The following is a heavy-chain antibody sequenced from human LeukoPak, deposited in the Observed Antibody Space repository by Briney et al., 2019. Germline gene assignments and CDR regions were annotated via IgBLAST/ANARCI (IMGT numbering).Heavy chain of an antibody. D-gene: IGHD5-18*01. Sequence: GGSLRLSCAASGFTFSSNYMSWVRQAPGKGLEWVSVIYSGGSTYYSDSVTGRFTISRDNSKNTLYLQMNSLRAEDTAVYYCARDPGYSYGPGNYGMDVWGKGTTVTVSS. CDR2: IYSGGST. V-gene: IGHV3-53*01. CDR1: GFTFSSNY. J-gene: IGHJ6*04. CDR3: ARDPGYSYGPGNYGMDV.